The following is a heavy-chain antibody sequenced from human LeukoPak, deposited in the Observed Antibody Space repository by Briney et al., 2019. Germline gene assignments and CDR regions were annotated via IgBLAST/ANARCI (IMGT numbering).Heavy chain of an antibody. V-gene: IGHV3-30*18. J-gene: IGHJ4*02. CDR1: GFTFSSYG. CDR2: ISYDGSNK. Sequence: GGSLRLSCAASGFTFSSYGMHWVRQAPGKGLEWVAVISYDGSNKYYADSVKGRFTISRDNSKNTLYLQMNSLRAEDTAVYYCAKDEGDYVWGSYPHDYWGQGTLVTVSS. CDR3: AKDEGDYVWGSYPHDY. D-gene: IGHD3-16*02.